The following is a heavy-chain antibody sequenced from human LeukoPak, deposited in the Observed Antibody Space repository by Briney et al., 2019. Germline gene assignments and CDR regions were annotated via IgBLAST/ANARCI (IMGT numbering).Heavy chain of an antibody. CDR3: AKGGDDYWVYYYYYGMDV. CDR1: GFTFSSYW. CDR2: ISGSGGST. D-gene: IGHD5-24*01. V-gene: IGHV3-23*01. Sequence: GGSLRLSCAASGFTFSSYWMSWVRQAPGKGLEWVSAISGSGGSTYYADSVKGRFTISRDNSKNTLYLQMNSLRAEDTAVYYCAKGGDDYWVYYYYYGMDVWGQGTTVTVSS. J-gene: IGHJ6*02.